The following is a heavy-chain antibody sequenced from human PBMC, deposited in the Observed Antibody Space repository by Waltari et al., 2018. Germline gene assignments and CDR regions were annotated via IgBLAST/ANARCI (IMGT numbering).Heavy chain of an antibody. D-gene: IGHD3-22*01. CDR1: GFTFSSYA. CDR3: AKGYYYDSSGYYYGDY. J-gene: IGHJ4*02. Sequence: EVQLLESGGGLVQPGGSLRLSCASSGFTFSSYAMSWVRQAPGKGLEWVSAISGSGGSTDYADSVKGRFTISRDNSKNTLYLQMNSLRAEDTAVYYCAKGYYYDSSGYYYGDYWGQGTLVTVSS. V-gene: IGHV3-23*01. CDR2: ISGSGGST.